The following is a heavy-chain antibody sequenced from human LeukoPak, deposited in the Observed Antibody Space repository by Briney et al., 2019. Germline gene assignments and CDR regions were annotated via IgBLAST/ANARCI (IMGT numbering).Heavy chain of an antibody. J-gene: IGHJ4*02. CDR1: GYTFTSYD. V-gene: IGHV1-8*01. D-gene: IGHD3-10*01. CDR2: MNPNSGNT. Sequence: ASVKVSCKASGYTFTSYDINWVRQATGQGLEWMGWMNPNSGNTGYAQKFQGRVTMTRNTSISTAYMELSSLRAEDAALYYCAKGPGPNYGWIDHWGQGTLVTVSS. CDR3: AKGPGPNYGWIDH.